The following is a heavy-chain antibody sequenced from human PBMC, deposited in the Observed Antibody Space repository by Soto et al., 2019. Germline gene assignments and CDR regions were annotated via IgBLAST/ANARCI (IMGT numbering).Heavy chain of an antibody. J-gene: IGHJ5*01. CDR1: GYTFTSYA. CDR2: INAGNGNT. D-gene: IGHD2-2*01. V-gene: IGHV1-3*01. Sequence: ASVKVSCKASGYTFTSYAMHWVRQAPGQRLEWMGWINAGNGNTKYSQKFQGRVTITRDTSASTACMELSSLRSEDTAVYYCASTFGYCSSTSCYPFDSWGQGTLVTVSS. CDR3: ASTFGYCSSTSCYPFDS.